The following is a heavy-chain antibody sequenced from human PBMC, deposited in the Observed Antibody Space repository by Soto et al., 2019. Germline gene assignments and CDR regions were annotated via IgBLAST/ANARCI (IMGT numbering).Heavy chain of an antibody. V-gene: IGHV3-30*18. Sequence: PGGSLRLSCAASGFTFRNHGMHWVRQAPGKGLEWVAVISYDEKTSYYADSAKGRFSISRDNSKNTLYLQMLSLRPEDTAVYFCAKSRGLYYDVLTGPDYWGPGTLVTVSS. J-gene: IGHJ4*02. CDR2: ISYDEKTS. CDR3: AKSRGLYYDVLTGPDY. CDR1: GFTFRNHG. D-gene: IGHD3-9*01.